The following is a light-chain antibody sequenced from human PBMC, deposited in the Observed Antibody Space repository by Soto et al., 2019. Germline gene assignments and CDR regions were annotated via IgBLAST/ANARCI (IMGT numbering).Light chain of an antibody. V-gene: IGKV2-24*01. CDR3: MQATQFPIT. J-gene: IGKJ5*01. CDR2: QIS. Sequence: DIVMTQTPLSSPVTLGQPASISCRSSQSLVPSDGNTYLSWLQQRPGQPPRLLIYQISDRFSGVPDRFSGGGAGTDFTLKISRVEAEDVGVYYCMQATQFPITFGQGTRLEVK. CDR1: QSLVPSDGNTY.